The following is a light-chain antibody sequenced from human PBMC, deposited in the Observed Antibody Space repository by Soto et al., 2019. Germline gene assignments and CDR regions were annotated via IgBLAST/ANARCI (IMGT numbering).Light chain of an antibody. V-gene: IGKV1-9*01. CDR2: GAY. CDR3: KQYNSYPST. J-gene: IGKJ1*01. CDR1: QSIGKH. Sequence: DIQMTQSPSFLSASVGDRVTITCRASQSIGKHLNWYQQKPGKAPKFLIYGAYTLQSGVQSRFTGSGSGTEFTLTIRSLQPDDFATYYCKQYNSYPSTFGQGTKVDIK.